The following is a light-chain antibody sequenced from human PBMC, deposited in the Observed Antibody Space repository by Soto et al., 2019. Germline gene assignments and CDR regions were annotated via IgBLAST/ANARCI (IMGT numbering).Light chain of an antibody. Sequence: NFMLTQPHSVSESPGKTVTIPCAGSRGSIASNYVQWYQQRPGSAPTAVIFEDDQRPSGVPDRFSGSVDSSSNSATLTISGLKTEDEADYYCQSYDSSNHVVFGGGTKLTVL. J-gene: IGLJ2*01. V-gene: IGLV6-57*02. CDR1: RGSIASNY. CDR2: EDD. CDR3: QSYDSSNHVV.